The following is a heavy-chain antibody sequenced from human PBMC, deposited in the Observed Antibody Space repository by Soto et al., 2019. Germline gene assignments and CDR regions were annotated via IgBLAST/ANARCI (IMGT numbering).Heavy chain of an antibody. CDR3: AKGATGPDY. CDR1: GFTFNTYA. CDR2: ITNSGGTT. V-gene: IGHV3-23*01. Sequence: EVQLLESGGGLVQPGGSLRLSCAVSGFTFNTYAMNWVRQAPGKGLEWVSSITNSGGTTYYADSVKGRFTISRDNSKNTLYLQMNSLRVEDTAVYYCAKGATGPDYWGQGTLVTVSS. J-gene: IGHJ4*02. D-gene: IGHD1-1*01.